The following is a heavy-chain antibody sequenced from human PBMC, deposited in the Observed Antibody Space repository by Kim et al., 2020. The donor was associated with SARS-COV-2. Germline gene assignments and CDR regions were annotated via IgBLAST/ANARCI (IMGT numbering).Heavy chain of an antibody. CDR2: IYSGGST. J-gene: IGHJ3*02. Sequence: GGSLRLSCAASGFTVSSNYMSWVRQAPGKGLEWVSVIYSGGSTYYADSVKGRFTISRDNSKNTLYLQMNSLRAEDTAVYYCARDASYDSSGYSGADAFDIWGQGTMVTVSS. CDR3: ARDASYDSSGYSGADAFDI. CDR1: GFTVSSNY. D-gene: IGHD3-22*01. V-gene: IGHV3-53*01.